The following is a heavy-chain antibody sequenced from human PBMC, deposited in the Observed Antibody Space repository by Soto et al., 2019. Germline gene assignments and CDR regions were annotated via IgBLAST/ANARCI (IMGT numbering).Heavy chain of an antibody. CDR1: GYSISNGYY. J-gene: IGHJ5*02. D-gene: IGHD2-15*01. CDR2: IYHSGTT. Sequence: PSETLSLTCTVSGYSISNGYYWGWIRQSPEKGLEWIGTIYHSGTTYYNPSLKSRVIMSIDTSKMQVSLKLSSVTAADTAVYFCARGTPSPLIVRSSRGPWFDPWGQGTLVTVSS. V-gene: IGHV4-38-2*02. CDR3: ARGTPSPLIVRSSRGPWFDP.